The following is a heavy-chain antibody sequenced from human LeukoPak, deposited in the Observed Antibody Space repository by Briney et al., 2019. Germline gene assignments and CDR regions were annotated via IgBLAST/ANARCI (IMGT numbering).Heavy chain of an antibody. V-gene: IGHV3-48*03. CDR2: ISSSGSTI. D-gene: IGHD6-19*01. Sequence: GGSLRLSCAASGFTFSSYEMNWVRQAPGKGLEWVSYISSSGSTIYYADSVKGRFTISRDNSKNTLYLQMNSLRAEDTAVYYCAKVGQWLVHYFDYWGQGTLVTVSS. CDR3: AKVGQWLVHYFDY. CDR1: GFTFSSYE. J-gene: IGHJ4*02.